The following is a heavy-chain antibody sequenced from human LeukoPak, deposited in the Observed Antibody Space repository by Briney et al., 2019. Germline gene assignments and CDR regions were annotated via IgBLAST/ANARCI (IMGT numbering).Heavy chain of an antibody. D-gene: IGHD6-13*01. Sequence: GGSLRLSCAASGFTFSSYWMHWVRQAPGKGLEWVSTISTNGNYTYYADSVKGRFTISRDKSNNTLFLQMNSLRAEDTAIYHCAKDRLSSWSFDYWGQGTLVTVSS. V-gene: IGHV3-23*01. CDR3: AKDRLSSWSFDY. CDR2: ISTNGNYT. CDR1: GFTFSSYW. J-gene: IGHJ4*02.